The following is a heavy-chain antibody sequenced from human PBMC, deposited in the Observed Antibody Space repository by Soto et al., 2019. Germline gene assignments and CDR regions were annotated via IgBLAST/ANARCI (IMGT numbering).Heavy chain of an antibody. CDR3: AREHDCWGGRQQPIDS. D-gene: IGHD2-15*01. Sequence: SETLSLTCAVSGASFRGFYWTWIRQSPGKGLEWLGGINHVGITNYNTSLKSRVSIPVDTSNSQFSLKLSSVTAADTAVYYCAREHDCWGGRQQPIDSWGQGTLVTVSS. CDR1: GASFRGFY. V-gene: IGHV4-34*01. J-gene: IGHJ4*02. CDR2: INHVGIT.